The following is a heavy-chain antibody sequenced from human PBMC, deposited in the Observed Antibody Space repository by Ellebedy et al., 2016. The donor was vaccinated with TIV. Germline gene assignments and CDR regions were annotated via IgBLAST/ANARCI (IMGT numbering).Heavy chain of an antibody. CDR3: AKGGDFWSGPPGMMDAFDI. D-gene: IGHD3-3*01. CDR1: GFTFSSYA. V-gene: IGHV3-23*01. J-gene: IGHJ3*02. Sequence: GGSLRLSXAASGFTFSSYAMSWVRQAPGKGLEWVSAISGSGGSTYYADSVKGRFTISRDNSKNTLYLQMNSLRAEDTAVYYCAKGGDFWSGPPGMMDAFDIWGQGTMVTVSS. CDR2: ISGSGGST.